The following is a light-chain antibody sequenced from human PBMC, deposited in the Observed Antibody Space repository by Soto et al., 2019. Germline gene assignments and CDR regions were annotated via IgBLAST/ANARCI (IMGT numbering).Light chain of an antibody. V-gene: IGKV1-39*01. CDR1: QSISSH. CDR2: AAS. J-gene: IGKJ4*01. Sequence: DVQMTQSPSSLFASVGDRVTITCRASQSISSHLNWYQQKVGQTPRLLIYAASTLQSEVPPRFSGSGSGTEFTLTISGLQREDFATYYCQQSHSAPLTFGGGTKIQI. CDR3: QQSHSAPLT.